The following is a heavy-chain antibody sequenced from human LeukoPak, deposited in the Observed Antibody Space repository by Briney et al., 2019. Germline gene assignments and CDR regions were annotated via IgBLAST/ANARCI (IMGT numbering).Heavy chain of an antibody. CDR2: ISSSGSTT. V-gene: IGHV3-48*03. CDR1: GFTFSTYE. CDR3: ARGGMTAIRRDGFDI. J-gene: IGHJ3*02. Sequence: GGSLRLSCAASGFTFSTYEMNWVRQAPGKGLEWLSYISSSGSTTYYADSVKGRFTISRDNAKNSLYLQMNSLRAEDTAVYCCARGGMTAIRRDGFDIWGQGTMVTVSS. D-gene: IGHD2-21*02.